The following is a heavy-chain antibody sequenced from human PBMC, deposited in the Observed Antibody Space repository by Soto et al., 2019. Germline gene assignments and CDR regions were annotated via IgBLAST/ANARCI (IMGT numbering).Heavy chain of an antibody. D-gene: IGHD2-8*02. J-gene: IGHJ5*02. CDR2: IRASTDST. CDR1: AFTFSSYG. V-gene: IGHV3-23*01. CDR3: ARKADDSMYGFWFDP. Sequence: EVQLLESGGGLVQPGGSLRLACAASAFTFSSYGMSWVRQAPGKGLEWVSSIRASTDSTYYADSVKGRFTISRDNSKNTLYMEMNSLRGDDTAVYYCARKADDSMYGFWFDPWGQGTLVTVSS.